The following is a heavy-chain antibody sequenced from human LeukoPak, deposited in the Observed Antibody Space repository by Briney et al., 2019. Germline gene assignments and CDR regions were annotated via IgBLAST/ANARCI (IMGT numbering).Heavy chain of an antibody. CDR2: IYTSGST. CDR3: ARDSRSPGYFDY. CDR1: GGSISSYY. Sequence: KTSETLSLTCAVSGGSISSYYGSGIRQPAVKGLEWIGRIYTSGSTNYTPSLKIRVTMSVDTSKNQFSLKLSSVTAADTAVYSCARDSRSPGYFDYWGQGTLVTVSS. J-gene: IGHJ4*02. V-gene: IGHV4-4*07.